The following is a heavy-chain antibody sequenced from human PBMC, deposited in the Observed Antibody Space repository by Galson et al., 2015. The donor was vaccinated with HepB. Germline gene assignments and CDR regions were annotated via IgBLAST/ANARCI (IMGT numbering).Heavy chain of an antibody. J-gene: IGHJ6*02. CDR2: ISAYNGNT. D-gene: IGHD3-10*01. V-gene: IGHV1-18*04. Sequence: SVKVSCKASGYTFTSYGISWVRQAPGQGLEWMGWISAYNGNTNYAQKLQGRVTMTTDTSTSTAYMELRSLRSDDTAVYYCARAKGSGRTYYYYYGMDVWGQGTTVTVSS. CDR3: ARAKGSGRTYYYYYGMDV. CDR1: GYTFTSYG.